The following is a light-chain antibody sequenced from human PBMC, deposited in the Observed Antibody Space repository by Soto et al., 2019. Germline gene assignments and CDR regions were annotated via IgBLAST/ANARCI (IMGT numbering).Light chain of an antibody. Sequence: QSALTQPASVSGSPGQSITISCTGTSSDIGTYNYVSWYQQHPGKAPKLMISEVSNRPSGVSNRFSGSKSGNTASLTISGLQAEDEAVYYCSSYTSSSTLVVFGGGTQLTVL. V-gene: IGLV2-14*01. CDR1: SSDIGTYNY. CDR2: EVS. CDR3: SSYTSSSTLVV. J-gene: IGLJ2*01.